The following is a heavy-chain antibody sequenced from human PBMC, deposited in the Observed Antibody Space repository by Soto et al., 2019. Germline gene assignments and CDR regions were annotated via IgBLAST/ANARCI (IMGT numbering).Heavy chain of an antibody. CDR2: INPNSGGT. J-gene: IGHJ6*03. Sequence: ASVKVSCKASGYTFTGYYMHWVRQAPGQGLEWMGWINPNSGGTNYAQKFQGWVTMTRDTSISTAYMELSRLRSDDTAVYYCARGQGGPGAYYYYMDVWGKGTTVTVSS. CDR3: ARGQGGPGAYYYYMDV. CDR1: GYTFTGYY. D-gene: IGHD3-16*01. V-gene: IGHV1-2*04.